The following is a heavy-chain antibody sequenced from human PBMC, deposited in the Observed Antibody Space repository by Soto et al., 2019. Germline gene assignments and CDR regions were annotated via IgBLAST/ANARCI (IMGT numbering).Heavy chain of an antibody. V-gene: IGHV3-7*05. CDR2: IKQDGSEK. CDR1: GFTFSSYW. CDR3: ARDLRARSWYYYYYYYGMDV. D-gene: IGHD6-13*01. J-gene: IGHJ6*02. Sequence: GGSLRLSCAASGFTFSSYWMSWVRQTPGKGLEWVANIKQDGSEKYYVDSVKGRFTISRDNAKNSLYLQMNSLRAEDTAVYYCARDLRARSWYYYYYYYGMDVWGQGTTVTVSS.